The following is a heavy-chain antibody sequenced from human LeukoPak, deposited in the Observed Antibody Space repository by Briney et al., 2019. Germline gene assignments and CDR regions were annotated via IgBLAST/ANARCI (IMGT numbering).Heavy chain of an antibody. D-gene: IGHD2-8*01. V-gene: IGHV4-4*07. Sequence: SETLSLTCTASGGSISSYYWTWIRQPPGKGLEWMGRIYTSGSTNYNPSLKSRVTMSVDTSKNQFSLKLSSVTAADTAVYYCARDPPHCTNGVCSYYYMDVWGKGTTVTVSS. J-gene: IGHJ6*03. CDR3: ARDPPHCTNGVCSYYYMDV. CDR2: IYTSGST. CDR1: GGSISSYY.